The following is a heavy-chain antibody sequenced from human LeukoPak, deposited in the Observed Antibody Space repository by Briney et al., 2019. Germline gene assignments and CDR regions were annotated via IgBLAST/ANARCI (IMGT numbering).Heavy chain of an antibody. CDR3: AREVLGYSYGYFGY. CDR1: GYTFSSYG. D-gene: IGHD5-18*01. CDR2: ISTYNDDT. V-gene: IGHV1-18*01. J-gene: IGHJ4*02. Sequence: VASVKVSCKASGYTFSSYGITWVRQAPGQGLEWMGWISTYNDDTNFPQNLQGRVTMTTDTSTNTVYMGLRSLRSDDTAVYYCAREVLGYSYGYFGYWGQGTLVTVSS.